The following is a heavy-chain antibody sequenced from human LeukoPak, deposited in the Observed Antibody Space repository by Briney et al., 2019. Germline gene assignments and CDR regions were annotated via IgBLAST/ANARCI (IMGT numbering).Heavy chain of an antibody. Sequence: SETLSLTCSVSGGSITSYYWSWIRQPPGKGLEWIGHVSDGGSTNYGPSLKSRVSISVDTSKNQFSLKLNSVTAADTAVYFCARASTTFDDWGQGTLVTVSS. J-gene: IGHJ4*02. CDR2: VSDGGST. CDR1: GGSITSYY. D-gene: IGHD1-14*01. CDR3: ARASTTFDD. V-gene: IGHV4-59*01.